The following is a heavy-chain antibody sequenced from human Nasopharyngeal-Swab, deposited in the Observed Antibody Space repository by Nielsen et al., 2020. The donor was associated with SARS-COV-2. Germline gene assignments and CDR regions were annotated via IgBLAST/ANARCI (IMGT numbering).Heavy chain of an antibody. J-gene: IGHJ4*02. V-gene: IGHV1-46*01. CDR2: INPSGGST. Sequence: ASVKVSCKASGYTFTSYYMHWVRQAPGQGLEWMGIINPSGGSTIYAQKFQGRVTMTRDTSTSTVYMELSSLRSEDTAVYYCAAGNASGWYVNSFDCWGQGTLVTVSS. CDR1: GYTFTSYY. CDR3: AAGNASGWYVNSFDC. D-gene: IGHD6-19*01.